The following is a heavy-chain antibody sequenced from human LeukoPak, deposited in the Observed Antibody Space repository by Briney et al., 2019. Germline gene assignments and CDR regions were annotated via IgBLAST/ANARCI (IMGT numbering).Heavy chain of an antibody. CDR1: GGTFSSYA. V-gene: IGHV1-46*01. CDR2: INPSGGST. CDR3: ARADYTQVINFDY. D-gene: IGHD4-11*01. Sequence: ASVKVSCKASGGTFSSYAISWVRQAPGQGLEWMGIINPSGGSTSYAQKFQGRVTMTRDTSTSTVYMELSSLRSEDTAVYYCARADYTQVINFDYWGQGTLVTVSS. J-gene: IGHJ4*02.